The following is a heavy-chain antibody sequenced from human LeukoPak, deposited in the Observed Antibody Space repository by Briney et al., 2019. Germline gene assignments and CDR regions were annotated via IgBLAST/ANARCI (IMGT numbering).Heavy chain of an antibody. CDR2: ISYDGSNK. V-gene: IGHV3-30-3*01. CDR1: GFTFSSYA. CDR3: ARGGRRKYSSSSREYYFDY. Sequence: GGSLRLSCAASGFTFSSYAMHWVRQAPGKGLEWVAVISYDGSNKYYADSVKGRFTISRDNSKNMLYLQMNSLRAEDTAVYYCARGGRRKYSSSSREYYFDYWGQGTLVTVSS. J-gene: IGHJ4*02. D-gene: IGHD6-6*01.